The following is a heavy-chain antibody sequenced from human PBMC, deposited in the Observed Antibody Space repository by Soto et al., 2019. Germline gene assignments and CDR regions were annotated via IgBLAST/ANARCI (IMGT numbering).Heavy chain of an antibody. J-gene: IGHJ4*02. Sequence: GGSLRLSCAASGFTFSDYYMTWIRQAPGKGLEWVSYIDNSGTIKYYADSVKGRFTISRDNTKNSLSLQMNSLGAEDTAIYYCARIEADCSGGSCYSGGFDYWGQGALVTVSS. V-gene: IGHV3-11*01. CDR1: GFTFSDYY. CDR3: ARIEADCSGGSCYSGGFDY. D-gene: IGHD2-15*01. CDR2: IDNSGTIK.